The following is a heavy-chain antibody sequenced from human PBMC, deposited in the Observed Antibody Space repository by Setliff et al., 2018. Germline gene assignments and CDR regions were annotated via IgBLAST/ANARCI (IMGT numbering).Heavy chain of an antibody. CDR1: GESFSGHY. CDR2: INHSGST. CDR3: ARDRKEVVISPSQAAFDI. D-gene: IGHD3-22*01. J-gene: IGHJ3*02. Sequence: PSETLSLTCAVYGESFSGHYWSWIRQPPGKGLEWIGEINHSGSTNYNPSLKSRVTISVDTSKNQFSLKLSSVAAADTAVYYCARDRKEVVISPSQAAFDIWGQGTMVTVSS. V-gene: IGHV4-34*01.